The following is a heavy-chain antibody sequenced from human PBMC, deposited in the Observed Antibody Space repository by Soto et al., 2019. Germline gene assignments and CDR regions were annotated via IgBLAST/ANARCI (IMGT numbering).Heavy chain of an antibody. D-gene: IGHD3-9*01. Sequence: QITLKESGPTLVKPTQTLTLTCTFSGFSLTTSGVGVGWIRQPPGKALEWLALIYWDDDKRYSPSLKSRLTLTKDTSKHQVVLTMTNMDPVDTATYYCALSGPYDILTGYPYPFDYWGQGTLVTVSS. CDR1: GFSLTTSGVG. J-gene: IGHJ4*02. CDR3: ALSGPYDILTGYPYPFDY. V-gene: IGHV2-5*02. CDR2: IYWDDDK.